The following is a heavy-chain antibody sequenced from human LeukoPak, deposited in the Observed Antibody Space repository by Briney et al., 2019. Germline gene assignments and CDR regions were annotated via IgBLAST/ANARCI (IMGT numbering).Heavy chain of an antibody. J-gene: IGHJ4*02. CDR2: INTDGRTT. CDR3: ARDVNWNQVDY. Sequence: GGSLRLSCAVSGFTFNNHWMHWLRQAPGKGLVWISRINTDGRTTNYADSVKGRFTISRDNARNMFYLQMNSLRAEDTAVYYCARDVNWNQVDYWGQGSLVTVSS. CDR1: GFTFNNHW. V-gene: IGHV3-74*01. D-gene: IGHD1-20*01.